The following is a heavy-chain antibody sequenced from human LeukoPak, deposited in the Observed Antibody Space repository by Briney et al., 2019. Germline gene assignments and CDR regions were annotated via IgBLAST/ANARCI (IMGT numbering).Heavy chain of an antibody. V-gene: IGHV3-7*01. CDR3: ARARTRYSGSYGGAFDI. D-gene: IGHD1-26*01. Sequence: PGGSLRLPCAASGFTFSSYWMSWVRQAPGKGLEWVANIKQDGSEKYYVDSVKGRFTISRDNAKNSLYLQMNSLRAEDTAVYYCARARTRYSGSYGGAFDIWGQGTMVTVSS. CDR2: IKQDGSEK. CDR1: GFTFSSYW. J-gene: IGHJ3*02.